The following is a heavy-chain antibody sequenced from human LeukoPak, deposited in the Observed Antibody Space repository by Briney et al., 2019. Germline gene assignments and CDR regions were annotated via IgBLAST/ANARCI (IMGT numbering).Heavy chain of an antibody. V-gene: IGHV3-7*01. CDR3: AVTVQDCSSTSCPFDY. J-gene: IGHJ4*02. CDR2: IKQDGSEN. CDR1: GFTFSSYW. D-gene: IGHD2-2*01. Sequence: GGSLRLSCAASGFTFSSYWMSWVRQAPGKGLEWVANIKQDGSENYYVDSVKGRFTISRDNAKNSLYLQMNSLRAEDTAVYYCAVTVQDCSSTSCPFDYWGQGTLVTVSS.